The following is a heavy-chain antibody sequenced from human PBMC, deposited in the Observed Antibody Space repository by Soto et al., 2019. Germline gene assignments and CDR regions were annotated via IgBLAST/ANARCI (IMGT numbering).Heavy chain of an antibody. J-gene: IGHJ4*02. CDR2: IKSKTDGGTT. CDR1: GFTFSNAW. D-gene: IGHD5-18*01. V-gene: IGHV3-15*01. Sequence: GGSLRLSCAASGFTFSNAWMSWVRQAPGKGLEWVGRIKSKTDGGTTDYAAPVKGRFTISRDDSKNTLYLQMNSLKTEDTAVYYCTTGSGYSYGRDYWGQGTLVTVSS. CDR3: TTGSGYSYGRDY.